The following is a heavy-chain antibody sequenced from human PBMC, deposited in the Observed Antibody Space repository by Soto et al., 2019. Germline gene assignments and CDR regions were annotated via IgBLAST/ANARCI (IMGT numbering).Heavy chain of an antibody. V-gene: IGHV6-1*01. CDR2: TYYRSKWYN. Sequence: PSPTLSLTCAISGDSVSSNSAAWNWIRQSPSRGLEWLGRTYYRSKWYNDYAVSVKSRITINPDTSKNQFSLQLNSVTPEDTAVYYCARDLSGDSSGSVDHHYFDYWGQGTLVTVSS. CDR3: ARDLSGDSSGSVDHHYFDY. CDR1: GDSVSSNSAA. J-gene: IGHJ4*02. D-gene: IGHD6-19*01.